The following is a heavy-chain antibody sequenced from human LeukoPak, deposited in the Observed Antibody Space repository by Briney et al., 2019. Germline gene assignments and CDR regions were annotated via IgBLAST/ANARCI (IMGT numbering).Heavy chain of an antibody. D-gene: IGHD6-13*01. CDR1: GYTFTSSYD. J-gene: IGHJ6*02. Sequence: GASVKVSCEASGYTFTSSYDINWVRQAPGQGLEWMGWMNPYSGITGYPQKFQGRVTMTRDTSISTAYMELSSLTSEDTAVYFCARENVNRGSSWGYDYFGMDVWGQGTAVTVSS. CDR3: ARENVNRGSSWGYDYFGMDV. CDR2: MNPYSGIT. V-gene: IGHV1-8*01.